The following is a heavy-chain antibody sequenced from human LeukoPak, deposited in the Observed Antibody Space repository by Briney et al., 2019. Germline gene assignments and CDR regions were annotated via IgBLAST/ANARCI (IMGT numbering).Heavy chain of an antibody. D-gene: IGHD3-22*01. Sequence: KPSETLSLTCAVYGGSFSGYYWSWIRQPPGQGLEWIGEINHSGSTNYNPSLKSRVTISVDTSKNQFSLKLSSVTAADTAVYYCARGPSDTMIAAEDYWGQGTLVTVSS. CDR2: INHSGST. V-gene: IGHV4-34*01. CDR1: GGSFSGYY. CDR3: ARGPSDTMIAAEDY. J-gene: IGHJ4*02.